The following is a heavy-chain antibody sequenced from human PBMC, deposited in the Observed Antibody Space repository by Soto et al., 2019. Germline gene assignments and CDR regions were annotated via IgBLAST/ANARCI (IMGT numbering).Heavy chain of an antibody. CDR1: GGSFSGYY. J-gene: IGHJ4*02. CDR2: INHSGST. V-gene: IGHV4-34*01. D-gene: IGHD6-6*01. Sequence: ASETLSLTCAVYGGSFSGYYWSWIRQPPGKGLEWIGEINHSGSTNYSPSLKSRVTISVDTSKNQLSLKLRSVTAADTAVYYCAKAPRGSPLDYWGQGTLVTVSS. CDR3: AKAPRGSPLDY.